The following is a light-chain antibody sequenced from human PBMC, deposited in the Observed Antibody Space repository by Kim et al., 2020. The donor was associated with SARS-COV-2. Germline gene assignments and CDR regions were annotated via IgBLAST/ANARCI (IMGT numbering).Light chain of an antibody. J-gene: IGLJ1*01. V-gene: IGLV1-40*01. Sequence: GQRVIISCTGSSPNIGAGYVVPWYQQLPGTAPNLLFSGNTNRPSVVPDRFSGSRSGTSASLSITGHQAEDEAHYYCQSYDHSLSDVFGTGTKVTVL. CDR3: QSYDHSLSDV. CDR1: SPNIGAGYV. CDR2: GNT.